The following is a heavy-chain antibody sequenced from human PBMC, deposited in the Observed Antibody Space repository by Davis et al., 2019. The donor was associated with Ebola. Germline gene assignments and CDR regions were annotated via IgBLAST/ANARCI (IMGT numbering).Heavy chain of an antibody. CDR2: IRSKPYGGTP. V-gene: IGHV3-49*04. CDR3: ACSRSSDRDGFYFNFAS. D-gene: IGHD5-24*01. Sequence: PGGSLRLSCTTSGFTFGDYAVSWVRQAPGKGLEWVGFIRSKPYGGTPDFAASVKGRFTISRDDSKSIAYLQMDSLESEDTAVYYCACSRSSDRDGFYFNFASWGQGTLVTVSS. CDR1: GFTFGDYA. J-gene: IGHJ4*02.